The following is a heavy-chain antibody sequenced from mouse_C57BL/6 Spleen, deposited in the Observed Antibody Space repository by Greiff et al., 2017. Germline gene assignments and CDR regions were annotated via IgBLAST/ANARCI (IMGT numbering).Heavy chain of an antibody. J-gene: IGHJ3*01. V-gene: IGHV5-9*01. Sequence: EVQRVESGGGLVKPGGSLKLSCAASGFTFSSYTMSWVRQTPEKRLEWVATISGGGGNTYYPDSVKGRFTISRDNAKNTLYLQMSSLRSEDTALYYCARQGSSGYFAYWGQGTLVTVSA. CDR3: ARQGSSGYFAY. CDR1: GFTFSSYT. D-gene: IGHD3-2*02. CDR2: ISGGGGNT.